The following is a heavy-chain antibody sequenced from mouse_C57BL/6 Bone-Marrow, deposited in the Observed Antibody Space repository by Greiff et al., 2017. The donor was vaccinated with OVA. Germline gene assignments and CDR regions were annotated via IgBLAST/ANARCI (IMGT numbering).Heavy chain of an antibody. V-gene: IGHV5-17*01. J-gene: IGHJ2*01. Sequence: EVKLMESGGGLVKPGGSLKLSCAASGFTFSDYGMHWVRQAPEKGLEWVAYISSGSSTIYYADTVKGRFTISRDNAKNTLFLQMTSLRSEDTAMYYCARSSLLRYFDYWGQGTTLTVSS. D-gene: IGHD1-2*01. CDR1: GFTFSDYG. CDR2: ISSGSSTI. CDR3: ARSSLLRYFDY.